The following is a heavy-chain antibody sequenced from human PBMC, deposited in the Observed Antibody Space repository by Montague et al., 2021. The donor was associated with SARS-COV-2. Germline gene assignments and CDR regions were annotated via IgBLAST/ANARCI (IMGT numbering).Heavy chain of an antibody. D-gene: IGHD3-10*01. J-gene: IGHJ4*02. CDR3: ARQPRNYYDSGGYWALGDY. V-gene: IGHV4-39*01. CDR1: GGSISSSTYY. CDR2: MYYSGST. Sequence: ETLSLTCTVSGGSISSSTYYWGCIRQPPGKGLEWIGSMYYSGSTYYNPSLKSRVTISVDTTKNQFSLKLISVTAADTAVYYCARQPRNYYDSGGYWALGDYWGQGTLVTVSS.